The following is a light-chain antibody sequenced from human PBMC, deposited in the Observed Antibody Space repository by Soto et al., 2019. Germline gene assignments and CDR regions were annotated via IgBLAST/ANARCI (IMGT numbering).Light chain of an antibody. V-gene: IGLV2-11*01. CDR3: CSYAGRYKV. CDR2: DVS. J-gene: IGLJ3*02. CDR1: SSDVGRYDY. Sequence: QLVLTQPRSVSGSPGQSVTISCTGTSSDVGRYDYVSWYQQHPGKAPKLMIYDVSQRPSGVPDRFSASKSGNTASLTISGLQAEDEADYYCCSYAGRYKVFGGGTKLTVL.